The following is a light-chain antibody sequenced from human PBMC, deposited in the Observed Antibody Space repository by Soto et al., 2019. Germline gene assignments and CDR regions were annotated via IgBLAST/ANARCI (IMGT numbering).Light chain of an antibody. J-gene: IGLJ1*01. CDR1: SSNIPYQF. V-gene: IGLV1-51*01. CDR3: ASLDSDLDGFV. CDR2: DNS. Sequence: QSVLAQSPSVSAAPGQRVTISCSGSSSNIPYQFVSWYKQFPGMAPTLLIYDNSRRPSGVPDRFSATKSGPSATLDIAGLQTADEAVYYCASLDSDLDGFVFGPGTKLTVL.